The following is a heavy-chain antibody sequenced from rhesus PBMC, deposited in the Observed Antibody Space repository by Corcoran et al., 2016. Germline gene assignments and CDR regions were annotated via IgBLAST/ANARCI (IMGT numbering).Heavy chain of an antibody. CDR2: ISYRGST. Sequence: QVQLQASGPGLVKPSETLSLTCAVSGGSISSSSYYLIWIRRAPGKGLGWIGYISYRGSTGSNPSHKSRVTSSRDTSKNQFSLKLSSVTAADTAVYYCARDYFDYWGQGVLVTVSS. CDR3: ARDYFDY. V-gene: IGHV4-122*02. J-gene: IGHJ4*01. CDR1: GGSISSSSYY.